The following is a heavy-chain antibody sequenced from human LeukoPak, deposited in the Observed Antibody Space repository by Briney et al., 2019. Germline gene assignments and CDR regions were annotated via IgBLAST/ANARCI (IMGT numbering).Heavy chain of an antibody. CDR2: INPSGGST. CDR1: GYTFTSYA. D-gene: IGHD2-15*01. CDR3: ARAVGSDTFDY. V-gene: IGHV1-46*01. Sequence: ASVKVSCKASGYTFTSYAMNWVRQAPGQGLEWMGIINPSGGSTTYAQKFQGRVTMTRDMSTSTVYMELSSLRSEDTAVYYCARAVGSDTFDYWGQGTLVTVSS. J-gene: IGHJ4*02.